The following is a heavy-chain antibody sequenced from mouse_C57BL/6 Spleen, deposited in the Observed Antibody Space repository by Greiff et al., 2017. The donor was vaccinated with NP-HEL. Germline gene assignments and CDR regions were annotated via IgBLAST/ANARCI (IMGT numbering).Heavy chain of an antibody. Sequence: QVQLQQSGAELVRPGASVTLSCKASGYTFTDYEMHWVKQTPVHGLEWIGAIDPETGGTAYNQKFKGKAILTADKSSSTAYMELRSLTSEDSAVYYCTRGSNYEGGVFAYWGQGTLVTVSA. CDR3: TRGSNYEGGVFAY. CDR2: IDPETGGT. J-gene: IGHJ3*01. D-gene: IGHD2-5*01. CDR1: GYTFTDYE. V-gene: IGHV1-15*01.